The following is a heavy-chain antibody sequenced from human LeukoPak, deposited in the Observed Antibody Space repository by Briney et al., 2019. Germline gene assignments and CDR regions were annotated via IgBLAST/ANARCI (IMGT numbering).Heavy chain of an antibody. J-gene: IGHJ4*02. D-gene: IGHD6-19*01. CDR1: GFTFSSYA. CDR3: ASSSSGWYKFDY. Sequence: GGSLRLSCAASGFTFSSYAMSWVRQAPGKGLEWVSAISARGGSTFYADSVKGRFTISRDNSKNTLYLQMNSLRGEDTAVYYCASSSSGWYKFDYWGQGTLVTVSS. V-gene: IGHV3-23*01. CDR2: ISARGGST.